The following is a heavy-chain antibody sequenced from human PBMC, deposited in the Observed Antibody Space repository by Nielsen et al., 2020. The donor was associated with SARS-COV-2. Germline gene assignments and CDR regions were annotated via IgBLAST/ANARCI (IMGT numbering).Heavy chain of an antibody. CDR3: ARTYYGSGSYYNVVEEDGWFDP. CDR2: ISSSGSTI. D-gene: IGHD3-10*01. CDR1: GFTFSSYE. Sequence: GESLKISCAASGFTFSSYEMNWVRQAPGKGLEWVSYISSSGSTIYYADSVKGRFTISRDNAKNSLYLQMNSLRAEDTAVYYCARTYYGSGSYYNVVEEDGWFDPWGQGTLVTVSS. J-gene: IGHJ5*02. V-gene: IGHV3-48*03.